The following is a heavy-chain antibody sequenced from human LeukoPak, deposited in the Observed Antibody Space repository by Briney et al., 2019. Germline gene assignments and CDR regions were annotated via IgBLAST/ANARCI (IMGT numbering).Heavy chain of an antibody. V-gene: IGHV1-2*02. CDR3: ARLPTVTRDFDY. CDR2: INPNSGGT. D-gene: IGHD4-17*01. J-gene: IGHJ4*02. CDR1: GYTFTGYY. Sequence: ASVKVSCKASGYTFTGYYMHWVRQAPGQRLEGMGWINPNSGGTNYAQKFQGRVTMTRDTSISTAYMELSRLRSDDTAVYYCARLPTVTRDFDYWGQGTLVTISS.